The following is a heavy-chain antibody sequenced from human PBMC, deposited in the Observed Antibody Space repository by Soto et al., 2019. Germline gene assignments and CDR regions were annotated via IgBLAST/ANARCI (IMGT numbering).Heavy chain of an antibody. D-gene: IGHD6-13*01. Sequence: QITLKESGPTLVKPTQTLTLTCTFSGFSLSTSGVGVGWIRQPPGKALEWLALIYWDDDKRYSPSLKSRLTITKDTSKNQVVLTMTNMDPVETATYYCAHRAPSSSWLFGFDYWGQGTLVTVSS. V-gene: IGHV2-5*02. CDR3: AHRAPSSSWLFGFDY. CDR2: IYWDDDK. J-gene: IGHJ4*02. CDR1: GFSLSTSGVG.